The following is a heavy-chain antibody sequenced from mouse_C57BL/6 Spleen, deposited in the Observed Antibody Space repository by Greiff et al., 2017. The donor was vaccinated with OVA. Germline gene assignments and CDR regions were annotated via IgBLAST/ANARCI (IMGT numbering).Heavy chain of an antibody. CDR1: GYTFTSYG. V-gene: IGHV1-81*01. CDR3: ARVLGRGGYYFDY. J-gene: IGHJ2*01. Sequence: VQLQQSGAELARPGASVKLSCKASGYTFTSYGISWVKQRTGQGLEWIGEIYPRSGNTYYNEKFKGKATLTADKSSSTAYMELRSLTSEDSAVYFCARVLGRGGYYFDYWGQGTTLTVSS. D-gene: IGHD4-1*01. CDR2: IYPRSGNT.